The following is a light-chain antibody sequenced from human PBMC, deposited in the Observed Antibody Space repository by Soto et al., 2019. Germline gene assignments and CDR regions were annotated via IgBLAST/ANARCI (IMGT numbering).Light chain of an antibody. J-gene: IGKJ1*01. CDR1: QDIGGR. V-gene: IGKV1-12*01. CDR3: LQVYSFPRT. CDR2: AAS. Sequence: IQRTHSPSSLSASVGARITITCRASQDIGGRLAWFQQQPGKAPQYLIQAASILQSGVPSRFSGSGSGTEFILTINNLQPAAFPSYFCLQVYSFPRTFGLGTKV.